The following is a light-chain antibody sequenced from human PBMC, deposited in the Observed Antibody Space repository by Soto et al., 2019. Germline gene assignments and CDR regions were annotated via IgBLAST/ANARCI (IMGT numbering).Light chain of an antibody. CDR3: QVWDSNTDHVV. J-gene: IGLJ2*01. CDR1: NIGSKT. Sequence: SYELTLPPSVSVAPGQTARIACGGSNIGSKTVHWYQQKPGQAPVLVVYDDADRPSGIPERFSGSNSGNTAALTISRVEAGHEADYYCQVWDSNTDHVVFGGGTKVTVL. CDR2: DDA. V-gene: IGLV3-21*02.